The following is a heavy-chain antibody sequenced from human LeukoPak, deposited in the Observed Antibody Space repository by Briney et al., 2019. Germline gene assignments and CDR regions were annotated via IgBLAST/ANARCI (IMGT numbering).Heavy chain of an antibody. V-gene: IGHV3-30-3*01. CDR1: GFTFSSYA. Sequence: GRSLRLSCAASGFTFSSYAMHWVRQAPGKGLEWVAVISYDGSNKYYADSVKGRFTISRDNSKNTLYLQMNSLRAEDTAVYYCARAKPGGYSSSWYGDYFDYWGQGTLVTVSS. D-gene: IGHD6-13*01. CDR3: ARAKPGGYSSSWYGDYFDY. J-gene: IGHJ4*02. CDR2: ISYDGSNK.